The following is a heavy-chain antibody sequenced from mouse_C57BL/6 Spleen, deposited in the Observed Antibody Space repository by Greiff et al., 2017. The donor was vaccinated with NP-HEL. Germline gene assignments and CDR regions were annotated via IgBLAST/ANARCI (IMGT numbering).Heavy chain of an antibody. CDR2: IDPSDSYT. D-gene: IGHD2-4*01. J-gene: IGHJ3*01. Sequence: QVQLQQPGAELVRPGTSVKLSCKASGYTFTSYWMHWVKQRPGQGLEWIGVIDPSDSYTNYNQKFKGKATLTVDTSSSPAYMQLSSLTSEDSAVYYCARYDYDAWLAYWGQGTLVTVSA. V-gene: IGHV1-59*01. CDR1: GYTFTSYW. CDR3: ARYDYDAWLAY.